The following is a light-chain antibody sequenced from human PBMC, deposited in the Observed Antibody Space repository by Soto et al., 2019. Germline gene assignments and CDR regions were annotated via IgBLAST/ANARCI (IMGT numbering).Light chain of an antibody. Sequence: TQSPGTLSLSPGERATLSCRASQSVSSSYLAWYQQKPGQAPRLLIYGASSRATGIPDRFSGSGSGTDFTLTISRLEPEDFAVYYCQQYGSSTWTFGQGTKVDIK. CDR3: QQYGSSTWT. V-gene: IGKV3-20*01. CDR2: GAS. CDR1: QSVSSSY. J-gene: IGKJ1*01.